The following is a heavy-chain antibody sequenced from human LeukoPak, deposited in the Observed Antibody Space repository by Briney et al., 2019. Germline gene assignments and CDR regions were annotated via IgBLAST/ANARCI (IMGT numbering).Heavy chain of an antibody. V-gene: IGHV3-11*01. J-gene: IGHJ4*02. CDR2: ISSSGSTI. D-gene: IGHD2-8*02. CDR3: ARDQANTELG. Sequence: GGSLRLSCAASGFSFSDYYMSWIRQAPGKGLEWISYISSSGSTIKYADSVKGRLTFSRDNAKNALYLQMNSLRAEDTAVYYCARDQANTELGWGQGTLVTVSS. CDR1: GFSFSDYY.